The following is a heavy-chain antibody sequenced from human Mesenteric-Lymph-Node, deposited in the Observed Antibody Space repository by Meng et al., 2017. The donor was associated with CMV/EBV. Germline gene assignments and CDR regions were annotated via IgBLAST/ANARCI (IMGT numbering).Heavy chain of an antibody. J-gene: IGHJ6*02. Sequence: SETLSLTCTVSGGSISSYYWSWIRQPPGQGLEWIGYIYSSGSTNYNPSLWSRVTISVDTSKNQFSLKLSSVTAADTAVYYCARNSSSWYGYYYYGMDVWGQGTTVTVSS. V-gene: IGHV4-59*08. CDR3: ARNSSSWYGYYYYGMDV. CDR1: GGSISSYY. D-gene: IGHD6-13*01. CDR2: IYSSGST.